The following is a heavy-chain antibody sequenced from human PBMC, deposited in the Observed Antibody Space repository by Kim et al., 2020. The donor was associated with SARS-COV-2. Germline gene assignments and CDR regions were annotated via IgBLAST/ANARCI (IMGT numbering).Heavy chain of an antibody. J-gene: IGHJ4*02. CDR1: GGSVSSGSYY. Sequence: SETLSLTCTVSGGSVSSGSYYWSWIRQPPGKGLEWIGYIYYSGSTNYNPSLKSRVTISVDTSKNQFSLKLSSVTAADTAVYYCARGGYCSGCSCYLPYYWGQGTLVTVSS. V-gene: IGHV4-61*01. CDR2: IYYSGST. CDR3: ARGGYCSGCSCYLPYY. D-gene: IGHD2-15*01.